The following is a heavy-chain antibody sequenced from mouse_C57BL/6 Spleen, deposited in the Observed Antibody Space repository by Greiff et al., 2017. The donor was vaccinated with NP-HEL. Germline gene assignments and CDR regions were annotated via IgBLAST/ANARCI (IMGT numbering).Heavy chain of an antibody. Sequence: EVKLMESGGDLVKPGGSLKLSCAASGFTFSSYGMSWVRQTPDKRLEWVATISSGGSYTYYPDSVKGRFTISRDNAKNTLYLQMSSLKSEDTAMYYCARHPHSNRGLFDYGGQGTTLTVSS. D-gene: IGHD2-5*01. CDR3: ARHPHSNRGLFDY. CDR1: GFTFSSYG. V-gene: IGHV5-6*01. J-gene: IGHJ2*01. CDR2: ISSGGSYT.